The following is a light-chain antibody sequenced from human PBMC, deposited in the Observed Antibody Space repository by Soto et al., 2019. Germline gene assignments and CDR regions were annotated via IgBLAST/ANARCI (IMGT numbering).Light chain of an antibody. V-gene: IGKV3-11*01. J-gene: IGKJ5*01. CDR1: QSVTNY. CDR3: LQRYNWPPVT. Sequence: EIVLTQSPAILSLYPGERATLYCRASQSVTNYLDWYQQKPGQAPRLLIYGASNKATGVPARFSGSGSGTDFTLTISSLEPEDFAVYYCLQRYNWPPVTFGQGTRLEIK. CDR2: GAS.